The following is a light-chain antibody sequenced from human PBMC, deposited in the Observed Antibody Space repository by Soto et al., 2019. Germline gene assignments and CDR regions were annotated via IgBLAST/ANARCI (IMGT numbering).Light chain of an antibody. J-gene: IGLJ1*01. Sequence: QSVLTQPASVSGSPGQSITISCTGTSSEVGGYNYVSWYQQHPGKAPKLMIYYVSNRPSGVSNRFSGSKSGNTASLTISVLQAEYEADYYCSSYTSSLYAFGTGTKVTVL. CDR1: SSEVGGYNY. CDR2: YVS. V-gene: IGLV2-14*01. CDR3: SSYTSSLYA.